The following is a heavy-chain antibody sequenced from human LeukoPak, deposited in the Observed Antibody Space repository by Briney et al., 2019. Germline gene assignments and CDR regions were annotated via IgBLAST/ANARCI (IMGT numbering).Heavy chain of an antibody. D-gene: IGHD6-13*01. Sequence: GGSLRLSCAASGFTFSSYAMSWVRQAPGKGLEWVSAISGSGGSTYYADSVNGRFTISRDNSKNTLYLQMNSLRAEDTAVYYCAKMVRGYSSSWYLGYFDYWCQGTLVTVSS. CDR3: AKMVRGYSSSWYLGYFDY. J-gene: IGHJ4*02. CDR2: ISGSGGST. CDR1: GFTFSSYA. V-gene: IGHV3-23*01.